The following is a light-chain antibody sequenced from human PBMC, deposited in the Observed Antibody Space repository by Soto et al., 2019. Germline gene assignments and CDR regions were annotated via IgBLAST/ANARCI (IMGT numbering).Light chain of an antibody. Sequence: DIQMTQSPCSLSASVGDRVTITCRASQSISSYLNWYQQKPGKAPKLLIYAASSLQSGVPSRFSGSGSGTDFTLTISSLQPEDFATYYCQQSYSTWTFGQGTKVDIK. CDR3: QQSYSTWT. J-gene: IGKJ1*01. V-gene: IGKV1-39*01. CDR2: AAS. CDR1: QSISSY.